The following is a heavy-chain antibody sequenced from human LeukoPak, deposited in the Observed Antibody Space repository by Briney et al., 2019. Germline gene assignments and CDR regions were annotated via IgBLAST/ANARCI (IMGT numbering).Heavy chain of an antibody. Sequence: PSETLSPTCTVSGGSISSGGYYWSWIRQHPGKGLEWIGYIYYSGSTYYNPSLKSRVTISVDTSKNQFSLKLSSVTAADTAVYYCAREVGTYYYDSSGYYPNNWFDPWGQGTLVTVSS. V-gene: IGHV4-31*03. CDR3: AREVGTYYYDSSGYYPNNWFDP. J-gene: IGHJ5*02. CDR1: GGSISSGGYY. CDR2: IYYSGST. D-gene: IGHD3-22*01.